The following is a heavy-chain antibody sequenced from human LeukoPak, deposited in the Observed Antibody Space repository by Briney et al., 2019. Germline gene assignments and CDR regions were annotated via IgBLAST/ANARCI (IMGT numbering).Heavy chain of an antibody. CDR1: GGSISSSSYY. CDR2: IYYSGST. Sequence: PSETLSLTCTVSGGSISSSSYYWGWIRQPPGKGLEWIGSIYYSGSTYYNPSLKSRVTISVDTSKNQFSLKLSSVTAADTAVYYCARLGWELLLRNNWFDPWGQGTLVTVSS. D-gene: IGHD1-26*01. J-gene: IGHJ5*02. V-gene: IGHV4-39*01. CDR3: ARLGWELLLRNNWFDP.